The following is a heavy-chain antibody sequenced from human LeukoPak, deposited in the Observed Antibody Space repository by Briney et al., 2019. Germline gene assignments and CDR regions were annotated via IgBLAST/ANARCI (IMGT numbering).Heavy chain of an antibody. CDR3: ARGPLPGYCSGGSCYYNWFDP. CDR1: GGTFSSYA. J-gene: IGHJ5*02. Sequence: SVKVSCKASGGTFSSYAISWVRQAPGQGLEWMGGIIPIFGTANYAQKLQGSVTITTDDSTSTAYMELSSLRSEDTAVYYCARGPLPGYCSGGSCYYNWFDPWGQGTLVTVSS. CDR2: IIPIFGTA. V-gene: IGHV1-69*05. D-gene: IGHD2-15*01.